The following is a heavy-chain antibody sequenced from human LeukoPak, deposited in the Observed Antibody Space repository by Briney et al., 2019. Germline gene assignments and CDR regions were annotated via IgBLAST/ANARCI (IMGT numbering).Heavy chain of an antibody. D-gene: IGHD1-26*01. CDR2: IGDSGGRT. CDR3: ARVRGAITYYFDY. CDR1: GFSFSTYA. Sequence: GGSLRLPCVASGFSFSTYAGGWVRQAPGKGLEWVSVIGDSGGRTHYADSVKGRFTISRDNSKNTLYLQMNSLRGEDTAVYYCARVRGAITYYFDYCGQGTLVTVSS. J-gene: IGHJ4*02. V-gene: IGHV3-23*01.